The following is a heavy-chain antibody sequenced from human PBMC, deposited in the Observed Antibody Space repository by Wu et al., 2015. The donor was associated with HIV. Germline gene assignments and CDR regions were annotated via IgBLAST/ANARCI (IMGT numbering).Heavy chain of an antibody. CDR2: VIPLSRSA. CDR3: ASPRSPGFSSAWPTYFDY. J-gene: IGHJ4*02. D-gene: IGHD6-25*01. Sequence: QVQLVQSGTEGKKPGSSVRVSCKASGDTFSYSAFSWVRQAPGQGLEWMGRVIPLSRSAYYAPHFHGRVTITADESTHTTYMEMSGLRSEDTAIYFCASPRSPGFSSAWPTYFDYWGQGTLVTVSS. V-gene: IGHV1-69*13. CDR1: GDTFSYSA.